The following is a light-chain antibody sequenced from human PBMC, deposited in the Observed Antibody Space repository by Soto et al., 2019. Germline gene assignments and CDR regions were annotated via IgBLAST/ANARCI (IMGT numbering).Light chain of an antibody. J-gene: IGKJ5*01. Sequence: TQSPSSLSASVGDRVTITCRASQSVRSNLAWYQQKPGQSPRLLIYGASTRATGIPARFSGSGSGTDFTLTISSLEPEDFAVYYCQQRSNWPLITFGQGTRLEIK. V-gene: IGKV3-11*01. CDR1: QSVRSN. CDR3: QQRSNWPLIT. CDR2: GAS.